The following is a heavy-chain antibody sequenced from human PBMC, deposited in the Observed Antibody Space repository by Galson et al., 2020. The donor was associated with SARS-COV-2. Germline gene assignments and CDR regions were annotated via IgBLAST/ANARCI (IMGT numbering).Heavy chain of an antibody. D-gene: IGHD3-3*01. CDR3: AGARSGGYYYGMDV. J-gene: IGHJ6*02. CDR1: GFPFSSYA. V-gene: IGHV3-30-3*01. CDR2: ISYDGSNK. Sequence: GGSLRLSCAASGFPFSSYAMHWVRQAPGKGLEWVGLISYDGSNKYYADSVKGRPTMSRDNSKNTLYVQMNSLRAEDAAVYYCAGARSGGYYYGMDVWGQGTTVTVSS.